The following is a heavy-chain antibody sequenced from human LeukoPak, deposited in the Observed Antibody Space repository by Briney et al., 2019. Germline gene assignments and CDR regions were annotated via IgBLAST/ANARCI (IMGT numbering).Heavy chain of an antibody. V-gene: IGHV1-2*02. CDR2: INPNSGGT. Sequence: GASVKVSCKASGYTFTGYYMHWVRQAPGQGLEWMGWINPNSGGTNYAQKFQGRVTMTRDTSISTAYMELSRLRSDDTAVYYCARLSHYFDSSGYYYVRFFDYWGQGTLVTVSS. J-gene: IGHJ4*02. CDR1: GYTFTGYY. D-gene: IGHD3-22*01. CDR3: ARLSHYFDSSGYYYVRFFDY.